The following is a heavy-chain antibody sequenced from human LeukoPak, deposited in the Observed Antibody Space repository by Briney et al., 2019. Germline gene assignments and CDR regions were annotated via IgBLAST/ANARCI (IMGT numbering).Heavy chain of an antibody. Sequence: GGSLRLSCAASGFTFSSYEMNWVRQAPGKGLEWVSYISSSGSTIYYADSVKGRFTISRDNAKNTLYLQMNSLRPEDTAVYYCARDGLLGATNPFDYWGQGTLVTVSS. CDR3: ARDGLLGATNPFDY. D-gene: IGHD1-26*01. CDR1: GFTFSSYE. V-gene: IGHV3-48*03. J-gene: IGHJ4*02. CDR2: ISSSGSTI.